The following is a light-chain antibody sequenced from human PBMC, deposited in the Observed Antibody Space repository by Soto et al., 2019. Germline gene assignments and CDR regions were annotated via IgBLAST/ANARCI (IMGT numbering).Light chain of an antibody. CDR3: CSYAGSYTYV. J-gene: IGLJ1*01. V-gene: IGLV2-11*01. CDR2: DVT. CDR1: SSDVGGYNY. Sequence: QSVLTQPASVSGSPGQSVTISCTGTSSDVGGYNYVSWYQHHPGEAPKLMIYDVTKRPSGVRDRFSASKSGNTASLTISGLQAEDEADYYCCSYAGSYTYVFGTGTKVTVL.